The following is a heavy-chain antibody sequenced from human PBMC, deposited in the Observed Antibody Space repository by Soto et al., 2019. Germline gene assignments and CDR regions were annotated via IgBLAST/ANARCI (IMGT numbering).Heavy chain of an antibody. Sequence: QVQLQESGPGLVKPSGTLSLTCPVSGGSISISNWWSWVRKPPGRGREWIGEIYHSGSTNYNPSLKSRVTISVDKSKNQFSLKLSSVTAADTAVYYCARDPYYYGSGSFDYWGQGTLVTVSS. J-gene: IGHJ4*02. V-gene: IGHV4-4*02. CDR1: GGSISISNW. CDR2: IYHSGST. CDR3: ARDPYYYGSGSFDY. D-gene: IGHD3-10*01.